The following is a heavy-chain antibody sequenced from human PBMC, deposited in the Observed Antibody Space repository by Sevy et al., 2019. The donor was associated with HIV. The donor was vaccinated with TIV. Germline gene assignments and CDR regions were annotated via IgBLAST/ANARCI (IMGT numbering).Heavy chain of an antibody. Sequence: GGSLRLSCAASGFTFSDYYMSWIRQAPGKGLEWLSYISNSGSDTFYADSVKGRFTISRANAKNSLYLQLNSLRADDTAVYYCARDNNRSAMAYWGQGTLVTVSS. J-gene: IGHJ4*02. D-gene: IGHD5-18*01. V-gene: IGHV3-11*01. CDR2: ISNSGSDT. CDR3: ARDNNRSAMAY. CDR1: GFTFSDYY.